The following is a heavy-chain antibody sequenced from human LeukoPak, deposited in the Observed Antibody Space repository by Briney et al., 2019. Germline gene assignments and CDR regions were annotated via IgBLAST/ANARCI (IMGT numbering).Heavy chain of an antibody. CDR3: ARERGGYCSSISCSNAIDY. Sequence: GGPLRLSCAASGFTFSSYWMNWVRQAPGKGLEWVANINQDGNEKNYVDSVKGRFTISRDNAKNSLYLQMRSPRVEDTAVYYCARERGGYCSSISCSNAIDYWGQGTLVTVSS. V-gene: IGHV3-7*01. CDR2: INQDGNEK. J-gene: IGHJ4*02. CDR1: GFTFSSYW. D-gene: IGHD2-2*01.